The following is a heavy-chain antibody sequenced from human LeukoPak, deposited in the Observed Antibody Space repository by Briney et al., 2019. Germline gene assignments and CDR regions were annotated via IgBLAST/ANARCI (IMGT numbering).Heavy chain of an antibody. CDR3: ARESKPLPYYYDSSGYYSGYYYYMDV. Sequence: SETLSLTCTVSGGSISSYYWSWIRQPAGKGLEWIGRIYTSGSTNYNPSLKSRVTISVDTSKNQFSLKLSSVTAADTAVYYCARESKPLPYYYDSSGYYSGYYYYMDVWGKGTTVTISS. J-gene: IGHJ6*03. V-gene: IGHV4-4*07. D-gene: IGHD3-22*01. CDR1: GGSISSYY. CDR2: IYTSGST.